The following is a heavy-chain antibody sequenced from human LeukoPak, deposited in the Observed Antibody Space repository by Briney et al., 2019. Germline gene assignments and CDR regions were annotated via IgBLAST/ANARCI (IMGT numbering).Heavy chain of an antibody. CDR1: GFSLSSYG. Sequence: GGSLRLSCAASGFSLSSYGMTWVRQAPGKGLEWVSTLSDRGGGAHYADSVKGRFTISRDNARNSLYLQMNSLRAEDTAVYYCAREFHYMDVWGKGTTVTVSS. J-gene: IGHJ6*03. V-gene: IGHV3-21*01. CDR3: AREFHYMDV. CDR2: LSDRGGGA.